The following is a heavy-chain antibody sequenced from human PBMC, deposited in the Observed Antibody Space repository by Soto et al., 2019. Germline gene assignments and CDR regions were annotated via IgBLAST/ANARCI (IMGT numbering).Heavy chain of an antibody. D-gene: IGHD1-1*01. Sequence: QVHLVQSGAEVKKPGASVKVSCKASGYTFTSYGITWVRQAPGQGLEWMGWISAHNGNTDYARQLQGRVIVTRDTSTSTAYMELRGPRSNDTAVYYWARGRYGDYWGQGALVTVSS. CDR1: GYTFTSYG. CDR2: ISAHNGNT. V-gene: IGHV1-18*01. CDR3: ARGRYGDY. J-gene: IGHJ4*02.